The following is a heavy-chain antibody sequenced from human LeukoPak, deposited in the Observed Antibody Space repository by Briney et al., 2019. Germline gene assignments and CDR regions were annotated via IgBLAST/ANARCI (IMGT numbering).Heavy chain of an antibody. CDR2: ITVGSSII. V-gene: IGHV3-48*01. J-gene: IGHJ4*02. D-gene: IGHD3-22*01. CDR3: ARDGYYHFDY. Sequence: GSLRLSCAASGFTFSGYSMHWVRQAPGKGLEWLSYITVGSSIIYHADSVKGRFTISRDNAKNSLYLQMNSLRAEDTAVYYCARDGYYHFDYWGQGILVAVSS. CDR1: GFTFSGYS.